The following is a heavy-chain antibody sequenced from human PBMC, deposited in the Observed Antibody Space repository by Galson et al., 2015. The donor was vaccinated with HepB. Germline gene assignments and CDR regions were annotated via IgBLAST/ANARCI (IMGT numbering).Heavy chain of an antibody. CDR2: FNAGNSNT. J-gene: IGHJ3*02. Sequence: SVKISCKASGYTFTSNNIHWVRQAPGQRLECMGWFNAGNSNTEYSRKFQGRVTITTDTSASTAYMELRSLRSDDTAVHYCARVAVAFNDAFDIWGQGTMVTVSS. V-gene: IGHV1-3*01. CDR1: GYTFTSNN. CDR3: ARVAVAFNDAFDI. D-gene: IGHD6-19*01.